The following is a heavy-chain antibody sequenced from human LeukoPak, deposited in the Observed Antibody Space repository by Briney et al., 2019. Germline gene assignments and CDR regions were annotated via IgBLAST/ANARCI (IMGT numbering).Heavy chain of an antibody. CDR2: INPNSGGT. J-gene: IGHJ4*02. Sequence: ASVKVSCKASGYTFTGYYMHWVRQAPGQGLEWMGWINPNSGGTNYAQKFQGRVTMTRDTSISTAYMELSRLRSDDTAVYYCARDMVYDNVVVPAAIDYWGQGTLVTVSS. CDR3: ARDMVYDNVVVPAAIDY. D-gene: IGHD2-2*01. V-gene: IGHV1-2*02. CDR1: GYTFTGYY.